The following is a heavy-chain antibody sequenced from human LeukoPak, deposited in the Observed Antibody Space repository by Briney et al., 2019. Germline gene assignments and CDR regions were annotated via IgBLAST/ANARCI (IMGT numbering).Heavy chain of an antibody. CDR3: ARLWVTVREYYFDY. D-gene: IGHD3-10*01. Sequence: PSETLSLTCTVSGGSISSSRYYWGWIRQPPGKGLEWIGSIYYSGSTYYNPSLKSRVTISVDTSKNQFSLKLSSVTAADTAVYYCARLWVTVREYYFDYWGQGTLVTVSS. V-gene: IGHV4-39*01. CDR2: IYYSGST. J-gene: IGHJ4*02. CDR1: GGSISSSRYY.